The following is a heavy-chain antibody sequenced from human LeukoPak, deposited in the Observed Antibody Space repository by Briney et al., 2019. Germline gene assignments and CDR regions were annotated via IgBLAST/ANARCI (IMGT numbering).Heavy chain of an antibody. V-gene: IGHV3-23*01. CDR1: GFTFSTYA. D-gene: IGHD2-15*01. J-gene: IGHJ4*02. Sequence: GGSLRLSCAASGFTFSTYAMSWVRQAPGKGLEWVSAISGSGGTTSYADSVKGRFTISRDNSKNTLYLQMNSLRAEDTAVYYCARDFSAAYWGQGTLVTVSS. CDR2: ISGSGGTT. CDR3: ARDFSAAY.